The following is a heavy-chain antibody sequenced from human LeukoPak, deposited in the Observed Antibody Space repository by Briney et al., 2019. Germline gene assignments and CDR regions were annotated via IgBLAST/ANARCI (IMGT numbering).Heavy chain of an antibody. CDR1: GGSFSGYY. V-gene: IGHV4-34*01. D-gene: IGHD2-2*02. CDR3: ARAGVIVVVPAAIQYYFDY. J-gene: IGHJ4*02. CDR2: INHSGST. Sequence: SETLSLTCAVYGGSFSGYYWSWIRQPPGKGLEWLGEINHSGSTNYNPSLKSRVTISVDTSKNQFSLKLSSVTAADTAVYYCARAGVIVVVPAAIQYYFDYWGQGTLVTASS.